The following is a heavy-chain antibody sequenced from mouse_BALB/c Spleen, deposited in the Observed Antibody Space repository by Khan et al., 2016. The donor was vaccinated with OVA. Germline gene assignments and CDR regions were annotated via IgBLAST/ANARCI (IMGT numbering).Heavy chain of an antibody. CDR3: AKGVRSYYYTLDY. V-gene: IGHV2-6-5*01. Sequence: VQLVESGPGLVAPSQNLSLTCTVSGFSLSDYGVRWIRQPPGQGLEWLGVIWGGGSTYYNSDLKSRLSICKANSKTHVFLKLSSLQSDDTAMFYCAKGVRSYYYTLDYWGQGTSVTVSA. CDR1: GFSLSDYG. D-gene: IGHD2-14*01. J-gene: IGHJ4*01. CDR2: IWGGGST.